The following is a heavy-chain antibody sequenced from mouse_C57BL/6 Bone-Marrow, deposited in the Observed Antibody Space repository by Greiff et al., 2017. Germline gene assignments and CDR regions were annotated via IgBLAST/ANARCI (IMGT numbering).Heavy chain of an antibody. D-gene: IGHD2-1*01. V-gene: IGHV1-47*01. CDR3: ARGGNYGGYYFDY. CDR1: GYTFTTYR. J-gene: IGHJ2*01. CDR2: IHPYNDDT. Sequence: VQLQQPGAELVKPGASVKMSCKASGYTFTTYRIHWMKQNHGRSLEWIGSIHPYNDDTKYNEKFKGKATLTVEKSSSTVYMQLSRLTSDDSAVYYCARGGNYGGYYFDYWGQGTTLTVSS.